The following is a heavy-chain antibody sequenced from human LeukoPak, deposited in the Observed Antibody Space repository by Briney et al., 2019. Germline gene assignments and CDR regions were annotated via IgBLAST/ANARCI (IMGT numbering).Heavy chain of an antibody. CDR2: ISNSGSAI. CDR3: VRYLGGEDYGALSY. Sequence: SGGSLRLSCAASGFTFSDYYISWIRQAPGKGLEWVSYISNSGSAIYTADSVKGRFTISRDNAKNSLYLQMNSLRAEDTAVYYCVRYLGGEDYGALSYWGQGTLVTVSS. V-gene: IGHV3-11*01. J-gene: IGHJ4*02. D-gene: IGHD4-17*01. CDR1: GFTFSDYY.